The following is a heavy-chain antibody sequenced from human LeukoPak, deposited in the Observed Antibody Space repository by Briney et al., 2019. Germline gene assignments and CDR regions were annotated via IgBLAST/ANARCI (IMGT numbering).Heavy chain of an antibody. D-gene: IGHD2-2*01. Sequence: GGSLRLSCAASGFSFSNYAMNWVRQAPRKGLEWVSLISGSGGGTYYADSVKGRFTISRDISNNILYLQMNTLRAEDTAVYYCARDAGYYSSLYYFDFWGQGTLVTVSS. J-gene: IGHJ4*02. V-gene: IGHV3-23*01. CDR2: ISGSGGGT. CDR3: ARDAGYYSSLYYFDF. CDR1: GFSFSNYA.